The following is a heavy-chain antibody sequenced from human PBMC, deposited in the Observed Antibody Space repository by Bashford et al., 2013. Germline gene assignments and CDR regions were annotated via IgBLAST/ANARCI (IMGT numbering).Heavy chain of an antibody. J-gene: IGHJ6*02. D-gene: IGHD6-13*01. CDR1: GGSISSYY. Sequence: SETLSLTCTVSGGSISSYYWSWIRQPPGKGLEWIGYIYYSGSTNYNPSLKSRVTISVDTSKNQFSLKLSSVTAADTAVYYCARVTPRSEYSSSWYRLGYYYYGMDVWGQGTTVTVSS. CDR2: IYYSGST. CDR3: ARVTPRSEYSSSWYRLGYYYYGMDV. V-gene: IGHV4-59*01.